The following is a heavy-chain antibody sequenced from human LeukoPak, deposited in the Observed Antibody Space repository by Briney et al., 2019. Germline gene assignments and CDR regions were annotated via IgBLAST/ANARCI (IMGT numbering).Heavy chain of an antibody. J-gene: IGHJ4*02. D-gene: IGHD1-1*01. V-gene: IGHV4-59*08. CDR2: IYYSGST. CDR3: AGYRKLEGRGYYFDY. CDR1: GGSISSYY. Sequence: SETLSLTCTVSGGSISSYYWSWIRHPPGKGLEWIGYIYYSGSTNYNPSLKSRVTISVDTSKNQFSLKLSSVTAADTAVYYCAGYRKLEGRGYYFDYWGQGTLVTVSS.